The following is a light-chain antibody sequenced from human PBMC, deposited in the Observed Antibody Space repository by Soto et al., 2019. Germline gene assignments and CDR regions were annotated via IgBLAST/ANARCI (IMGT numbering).Light chain of an antibody. V-gene: IGLV1-47*01. CDR2: RNN. CDR3: TAWDDSLSGHYYV. CDR1: SSNIGSNY. Sequence: QSARTQPPSASGTPGQRVTISCSGSSSNIGSNYVYWYQQLPGTATKLLIYRNNQRPSGVPDRFSGSKSGTSAFLPISGLRSDDEADYYCTAWDDSLSGHYYVFGTGPKLTVL. J-gene: IGLJ1*01.